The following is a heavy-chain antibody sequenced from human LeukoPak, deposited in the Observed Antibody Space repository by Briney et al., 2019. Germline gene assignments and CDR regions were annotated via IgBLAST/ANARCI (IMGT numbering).Heavy chain of an antibody. J-gene: IGHJ4*02. V-gene: IGHV3-66*01. D-gene: IGHD3-16*02. CDR2: IYNSGTT. CDR3: ARDSFHTY. Sequence: GGSLRLSCVVSGFTVSNNYMNWVRQAPGKGLEWLSVIYNSGTTYYADSVRGRFTVSRDNSKGTIYLQMNSLRVDDTAVYYCARDSFHTYWGQGTLVTVSS. CDR1: GFTVSNNY.